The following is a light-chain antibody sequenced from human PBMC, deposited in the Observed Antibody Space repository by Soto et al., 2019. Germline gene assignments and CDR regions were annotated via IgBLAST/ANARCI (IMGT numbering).Light chain of an antibody. V-gene: IGKV1-8*01. CDR3: QQYYSYPRT. J-gene: IGKJ1*01. Sequence: AIRMTQSPSSLSASTGDRFTITCRASQGISSYLAWYQQKPGKAPKLLIYAASTLQSGFPSRFSGSGSGTDFTLTISCLQSEDFATYYCQQYYSYPRTFGQGTKVEIK. CDR1: QGISSY. CDR2: AAS.